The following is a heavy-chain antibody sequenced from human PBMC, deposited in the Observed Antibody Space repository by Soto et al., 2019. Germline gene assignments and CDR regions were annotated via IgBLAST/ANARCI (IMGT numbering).Heavy chain of an antibody. D-gene: IGHD3-9*01. J-gene: IGHJ6*02. CDR3: ARDQKYDILTGYYYYYGMDV. CDR1: GGSFSGYY. Sequence: SETLSLTCAVYGGSFSGYYWSWIRQPPGKGLEWIGEINHSGSTNYNPSLKSRVTISVDTSKNQFSLKLSSVTAADTAVYYCARDQKYDILTGYYYYYGMDVWGQGTTVTVSS. CDR2: INHSGST. V-gene: IGHV4-34*01.